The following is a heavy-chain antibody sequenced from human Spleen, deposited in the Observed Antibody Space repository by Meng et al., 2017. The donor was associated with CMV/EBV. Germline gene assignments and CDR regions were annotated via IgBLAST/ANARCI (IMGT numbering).Heavy chain of an antibody. CDR2: IYYSGST. V-gene: IGHV4-59*01. Sequence: SETLSLTCTVSGGSISSYYWSWIRQPPGKGLEWIGYIYYSGSTNYNPSLKSRVTISVDTSKNQFSLQLSSVTAADTAIYYCSRHYSSTRTSWFDPWGQGTLVTVSS. CDR1: GGSISSYY. D-gene: IGHD2-2*01. CDR3: SRHYSSTRTSWFDP. J-gene: IGHJ5*02.